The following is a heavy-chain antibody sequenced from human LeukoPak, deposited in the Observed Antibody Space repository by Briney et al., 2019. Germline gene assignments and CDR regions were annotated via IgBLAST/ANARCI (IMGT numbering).Heavy chain of an antibody. V-gene: IGHV4-34*01. Sequence: PSETLSLTCAVYGGSFRGYYWSWIRQPPGKGLEWIGEINHSGSTNYNPSLKSRVTISVDTSKNQFSLKLSSVTAADTAVYYCARGPAQASFDYWGQGTLVTVSS. CDR1: GGSFRGYY. CDR3: ARGPAQASFDY. CDR2: INHSGST. J-gene: IGHJ4*02.